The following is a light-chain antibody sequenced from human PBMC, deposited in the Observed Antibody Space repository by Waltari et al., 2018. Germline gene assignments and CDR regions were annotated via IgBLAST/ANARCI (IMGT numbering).Light chain of an antibody. J-gene: IGKJ1*01. CDR2: ATS. Sequence: DIQVTQSPSSLSASLGDRVTITCRASQSINIYLNWYQQKSGKAPKLLIYATSNLQSGVPSRFSGGTSGTDFTLTISGVQPEDFATYYCQQSYDFPRTFGQGTKVEMK. CDR3: QQSYDFPRT. V-gene: IGKV1-39*01. CDR1: QSINIY.